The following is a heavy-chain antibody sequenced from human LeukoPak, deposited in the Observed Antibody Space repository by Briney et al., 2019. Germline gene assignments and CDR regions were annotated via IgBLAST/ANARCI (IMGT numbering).Heavy chain of an antibody. Sequence: ASVKVSCKASGYTFTSYDINWVRQATGQGLEGMGWMNPNSGNTGYAQKFQGRVTMTRNTSISTAYMELSSLRSEDTAVYYCARVGGIAAAFDYWGQGTLVTVSS. J-gene: IGHJ4*02. V-gene: IGHV1-8*01. CDR1: GYTFTSYD. CDR2: MNPNSGNT. CDR3: ARVGGIAAAFDY. D-gene: IGHD6-13*01.